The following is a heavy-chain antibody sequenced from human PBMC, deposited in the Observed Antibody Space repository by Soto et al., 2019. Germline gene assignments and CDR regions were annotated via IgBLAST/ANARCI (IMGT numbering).Heavy chain of an antibody. D-gene: IGHD1-1*01. CDR1: GAIVTSGENY. V-gene: IGHV4-30-4*08. CDR3: AGDLAQGYNVNV. CDR2: IYDSGVT. Sequence: PSETLSLTCSVSGAIVTSGENYWSWVRQPPGKGLEWLGYIYDSGVTSYTPALKSRVTLSLDRPNNQVSLKLRSVTAADTAVYFCAGDLAQGYNVNVLCHGTLVT. J-gene: IGHJ3*01.